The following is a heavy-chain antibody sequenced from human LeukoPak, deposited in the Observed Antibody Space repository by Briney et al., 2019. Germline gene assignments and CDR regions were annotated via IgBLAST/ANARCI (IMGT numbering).Heavy chain of an antibody. D-gene: IGHD6-13*01. CDR1: GYTFTSYY. CDR3: ARDLSVRYSSSWYGNY. V-gene: IGHV1-46*01. CDR2: MNPSGGST. Sequence: ASVKVSCKASGYTFTSYYMHWLRQAPGQGLEWMGIMNPSGGSTSYAQKFQGGVTMTRDTSTSTVYMELSSLRSEDTAVYYCARDLSVRYSSSWYGNYWGQRTLVTVSS. J-gene: IGHJ4*02.